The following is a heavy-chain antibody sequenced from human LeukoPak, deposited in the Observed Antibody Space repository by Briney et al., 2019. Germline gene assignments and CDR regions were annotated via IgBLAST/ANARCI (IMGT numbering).Heavy chain of an antibody. V-gene: IGHV3-13*01. J-gene: IGHJ3*02. Sequence: SGGSLRLSCAASGFTFSSCDMHWVRQATGKGLEWVSAIGTAGDTYYPGSVKGRFTISRENAKNSLYLQMNSLRAGDTAVYYCARGRDGYNSDAFDIWGQGTMVTVSS. D-gene: IGHD5-24*01. CDR1: GFTFSSCD. CDR2: IGTAGDT. CDR3: ARGRDGYNSDAFDI.